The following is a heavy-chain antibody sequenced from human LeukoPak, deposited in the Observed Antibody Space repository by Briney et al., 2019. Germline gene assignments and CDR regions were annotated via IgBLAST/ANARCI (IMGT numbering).Heavy chain of an antibody. V-gene: IGHV3-23*01. CDR2: ISGSGGST. J-gene: IGHJ3*02. Sequence: GGSLRLSCAASGFTFSSYWMHWVRQAPGKGLEWVSAISGSGGSTYYADSVKGRFTISRDNSKNTLYLQMNSLRAEDTAVYYCAKDLYDSSGYYDDAFDIWGQGTMVTVSS. CDR3: AKDLYDSSGYYDDAFDI. D-gene: IGHD3-22*01. CDR1: GFTFSSYW.